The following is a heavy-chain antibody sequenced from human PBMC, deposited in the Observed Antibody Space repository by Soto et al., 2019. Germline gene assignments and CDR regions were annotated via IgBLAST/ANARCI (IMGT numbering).Heavy chain of an antibody. J-gene: IGHJ6*02. V-gene: IGHV1-69*06. CDR3: ASSVYSSSWYEHYYGMDV. D-gene: IGHD6-13*01. CDR1: GGTFSSYA. Sequence: QVQLVQSGAEVKKPGSSVKVSCKASGGTFSSYAISWVRQAPGQGLEWMGGIIPIFGTANYAQKFPGRVTITADKSTSTAYMELRSLRSEDTAVYYCASSVYSSSWYEHYYGMDVWGQGTTVTVSS. CDR2: IIPIFGTA.